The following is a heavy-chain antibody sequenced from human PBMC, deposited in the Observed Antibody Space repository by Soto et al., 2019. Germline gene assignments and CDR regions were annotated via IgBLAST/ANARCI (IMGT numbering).Heavy chain of an antibody. CDR2: ISGSGGST. J-gene: IGHJ6*02. Sequence: WGSLRLSCAASGFTFISYAISCFRHSPFKGLEWVSAISGSGGSTYYADSVKGRFTISRDNSKNTLYLQMNSLRAEDTAVYYCAKVGSSWSYYYYGMDVWGQGTTVTVSS. CDR3: AKVGSSWSYYYYGMDV. V-gene: IGHV3-23*01. CDR1: GFTFISYA. D-gene: IGHD6-13*01.